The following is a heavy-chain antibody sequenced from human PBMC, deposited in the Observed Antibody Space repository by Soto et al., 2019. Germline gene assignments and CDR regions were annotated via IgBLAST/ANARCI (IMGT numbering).Heavy chain of an antibody. CDR1: GFTFSSYD. J-gene: IGHJ4*02. V-gene: IGHV3-64*01. Sequence: PGGSLRLSCAASGFTFSSYDMHWVRQAPGKGLEYISAISSNGGITYYASSVKGRFTISRDNSKNTLFLQMGSLRAEDMAVYYCVRDPSFDYWGQGTLVTVSS. CDR3: VRDPSFDY. CDR2: ISSNGGIT.